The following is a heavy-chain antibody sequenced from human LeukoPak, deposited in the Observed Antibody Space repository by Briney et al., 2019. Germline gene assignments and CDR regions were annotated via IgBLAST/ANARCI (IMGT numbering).Heavy chain of an antibody. J-gene: IGHJ3*02. CDR2: INHSGSA. V-gene: IGHV4-34*01. Sequence: SETLSLTCAVYGGSFSGYYWSWIRQPPGKGLEWIGEINHSGSANYNPSLKSRVTISVDTSKNQFSLKLSSVTAADTAVYYCARGPRGYSGRNLFDIWGQGTMVTVSS. CDR1: GGSFSGYY. CDR3: ARGPRGYSGRNLFDI. D-gene: IGHD5-12*01.